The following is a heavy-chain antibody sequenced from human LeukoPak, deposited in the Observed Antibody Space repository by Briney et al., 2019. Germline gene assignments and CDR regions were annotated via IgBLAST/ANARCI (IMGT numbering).Heavy chain of an antibody. J-gene: IGHJ6*03. V-gene: IGHV4-4*09. CDR2: ISTSGST. D-gene: IGHD4-17*01. CDR1: GGSISSYY. CDR3: ARRTRGTYGADYYYSYYMDV. Sequence: SETLSLTCSVSGGSISSYYWSWIRQPPGKGLEWSGYISTSGSTNYSPSLESRVTISVDRSKNQLSLKLRSVTAADTAVYYCARRTRGTYGADYYYSYYMDVWGKGTPVTVSS.